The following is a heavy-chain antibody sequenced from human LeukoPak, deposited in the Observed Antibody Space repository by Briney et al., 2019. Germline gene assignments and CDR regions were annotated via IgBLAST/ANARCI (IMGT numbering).Heavy chain of an antibody. CDR1: GFTFSSYS. CDR3: AREADCSGGTCYRGAFDI. Sequence: GGSLRLSCAASGFTFSSYSMNWVRQAPGKGLEWVSTIRSSSSSINYADSVKGRFTISRDNAKNSLYLQMNSLRAGDTAVYYCAREADCSGGTCYRGAFDIWGQGTMVTVSS. CDR2: IRSSSSSI. V-gene: IGHV3-21*01. J-gene: IGHJ3*02. D-gene: IGHD2-15*01.